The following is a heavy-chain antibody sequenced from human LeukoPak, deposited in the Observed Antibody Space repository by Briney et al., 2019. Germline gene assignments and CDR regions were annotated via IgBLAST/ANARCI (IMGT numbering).Heavy chain of an antibody. V-gene: IGHV3-30*18. CDR1: GLTFSSYG. Sequence: GGSLRLSCAASGLTFSSYGMHWVRQAPGKGLEWVAVISADGSNKYYADSVKGRFTISRDNSKNTLYLQMNTLRAEDTAVYSCVKDLTSGSYLDYWGQGTLVTVSS. CDR2: ISADGSNK. J-gene: IGHJ4*02. CDR3: VKDLTSGSYLDY. D-gene: IGHD1-26*01.